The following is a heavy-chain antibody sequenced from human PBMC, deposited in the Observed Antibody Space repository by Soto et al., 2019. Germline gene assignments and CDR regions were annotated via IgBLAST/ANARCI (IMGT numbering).Heavy chain of an antibody. CDR2: IIPIFGTP. J-gene: IGHJ5*02. CDR3: ARPIQFYFDTSAQSAWFDP. Sequence: QVQLVQSGADVKKPGSSVKVSCKASGGTFSRNSISWVRQAPGQGLEWMGGIIPIFGTPNYAQKFQGRLTITADESTITAYMELSSLRSDDTAVYYCARPIQFYFDTSAQSAWFDPWGQGTLVTVSS. V-gene: IGHV1-69*12. CDR1: GGTFSRNS. D-gene: IGHD3-22*01.